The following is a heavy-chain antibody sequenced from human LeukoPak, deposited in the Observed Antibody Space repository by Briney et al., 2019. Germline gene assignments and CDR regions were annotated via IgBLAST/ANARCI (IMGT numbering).Heavy chain of an antibody. V-gene: IGHV3-74*01. J-gene: IGHJ4*02. CDR2: INSDGSAT. CDR1: GFSFSTHW. D-gene: IGHD3-22*01. CDR3: GSLTVVARDH. Sequence: GGSLRLSCAATGFSFSTHWMHWVRQAPGKGLVYVAQINSDGSATAYADSVKGRFTISRDNAKNTLYLEMSSLRAEDTAVYYCGSLTVVARDHWGQGTLVTVSS.